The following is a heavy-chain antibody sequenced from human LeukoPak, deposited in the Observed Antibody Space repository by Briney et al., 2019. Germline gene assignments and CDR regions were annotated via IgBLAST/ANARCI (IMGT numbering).Heavy chain of an antibody. D-gene: IGHD3-10*01. CDR3: ARRIGYYYGSGSYSYFDY. J-gene: IGHJ4*02. V-gene: IGHV3-30-3*01. CDR1: GFTLSKAW. CDR2: ISYDGSNK. Sequence: GGSLRLSCAASGFTLSKAWMSWVRQAPGKGLEWVAVISYDGSNKYYADSVKGRFTISRDNSKNTLYLQMNSLRAEDTAVYYCARRIGYYYGSGSYSYFDYWGQGTLVTVSS.